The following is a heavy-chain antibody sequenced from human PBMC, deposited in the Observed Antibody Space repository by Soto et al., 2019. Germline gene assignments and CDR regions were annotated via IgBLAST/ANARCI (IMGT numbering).Heavy chain of an antibody. D-gene: IGHD3-22*01. CDR3: AREGVHNYNEYYFDY. J-gene: IGHJ4*02. V-gene: IGHV3-21*06. CDR2: ISGIRDYI. CDR1: GFTFSYYA. Sequence: GGSLRLSCPASGFTFSYYALHWVRRAPGKGLEWVSSISGIRDYIRYADSVKGRFTISRDNAKTSLYLQMNSLTAEDTAVYYCAREGVHNYNEYYFDYWGQGTLVTVSS.